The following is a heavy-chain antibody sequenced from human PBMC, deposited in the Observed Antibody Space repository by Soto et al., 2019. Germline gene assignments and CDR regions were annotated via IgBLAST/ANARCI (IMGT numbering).Heavy chain of an antibody. CDR3: ATWGDCSGGSCFNYYYYGMDV. D-gene: IGHD2-15*01. CDR2: ISAYNGNT. CDR1: GYAYTSDG. Sequence: ASVKVACKAAGYAYTSDGVSWGRQATGQGLEWMGWISAYNGNTKYSQKFQGRVTITRDTSASTAYMELSSLRSEDTAVYYCATWGDCSGGSCFNYYYYGMDVWGQGTTVTVSS. V-gene: IGHV1-18*01. J-gene: IGHJ6*02.